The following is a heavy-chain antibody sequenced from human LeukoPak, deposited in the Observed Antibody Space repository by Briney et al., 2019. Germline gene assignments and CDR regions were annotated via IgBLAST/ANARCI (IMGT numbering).Heavy chain of an antibody. J-gene: IGHJ6*03. CDR3: ARDAAIMVYAQDYYYMDV. CDR2: ISSSSSYI. V-gene: IGHV3-21*01. Sequence: GGSLRLSCAASGFTFSSYWMHWVRQAPGKGLEWVSSISSSSSYIYYADSVKGRFTISRDNAKNSLYLQMNSLRAEDTAVYYCARDAAIMVYAQDYYYMDVWGKGTTVTVSS. D-gene: IGHD2-8*01. CDR1: GFTFSSYW.